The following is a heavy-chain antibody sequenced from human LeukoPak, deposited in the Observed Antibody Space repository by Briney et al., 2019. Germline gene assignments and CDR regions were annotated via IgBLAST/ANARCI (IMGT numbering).Heavy chain of an antibody. J-gene: IGHJ5*02. Sequence: GGSLRLXCAASGFTFSTYEMSWVRQAPGKGLEWVSAISGSGGNTYYADSVKGRFTISRYHSKNTLNLQMNSLRAEDTAVYYCARDQIGYCSSTSCFQGFDPWGQGTLVTVSS. D-gene: IGHD2-2*01. CDR3: ARDQIGYCSSTSCFQGFDP. V-gene: IGHV3-23*01. CDR2: ISGSGGNT. CDR1: GFTFSTYE.